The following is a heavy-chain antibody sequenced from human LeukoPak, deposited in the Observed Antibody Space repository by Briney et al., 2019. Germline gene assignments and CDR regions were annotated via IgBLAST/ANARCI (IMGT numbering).Heavy chain of an antibody. CDR1: GGTFSSYA. CDR3: ARNPVSSSWSPRWFDP. CDR2: IIPIFGTA. D-gene: IGHD6-13*01. J-gene: IGHJ5*02. V-gene: IGHV1-69*13. Sequence: ASVKVSCKASGGTFSSYAISWVRQAPGQGLEWMGGIIPIFGTANYAQKFQGRVTITADESTSTAYMELSSLRSEDTAVYYCARNPVSSSWSPRWFDPWGQGTLVTVSS.